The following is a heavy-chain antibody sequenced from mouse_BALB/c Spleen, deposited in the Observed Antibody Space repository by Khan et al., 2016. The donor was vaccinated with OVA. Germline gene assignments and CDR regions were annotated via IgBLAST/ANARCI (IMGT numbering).Heavy chain of an antibody. J-gene: IGHJ2*01. CDR3: ARNREPDYFDY. CDR2: IWAGGST. CDR1: GFSLTSHG. V-gene: IGHV2-9*02. Sequence: QVQLKESGPGLVAPSQSLSITCTVSGFSLTSHGVHWVRQPPGKGLEWLGVIWAGGSTNYNSALMSRLSISKDSSKSQVFLKMNSLQTDDTAIYYCARNREPDYFDYWGQGTTLTVSS.